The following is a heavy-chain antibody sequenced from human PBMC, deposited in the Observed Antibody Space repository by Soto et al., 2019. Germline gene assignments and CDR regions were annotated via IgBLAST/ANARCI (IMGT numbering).Heavy chain of an antibody. Sequence: EVQLVESGGGLVQPGRSLRLSCTASGFTFGDYAMSWFRQAPGKGLEWVGFIRSKTYGGTTEYAASVKGRFTISTDDFKTIASLQMNSLKTEDTAVYYCSRGGSLQWLVPEDYWGQGTLVTVSS. CDR1: GFTFGDYA. CDR3: SRGGSLQWLVPEDY. V-gene: IGHV3-49*03. J-gene: IGHJ4*02. D-gene: IGHD6-19*01. CDR2: IRSKTYGGTT.